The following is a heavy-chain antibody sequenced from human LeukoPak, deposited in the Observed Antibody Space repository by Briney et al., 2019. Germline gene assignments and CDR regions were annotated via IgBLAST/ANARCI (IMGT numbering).Heavy chain of an antibody. CDR3: ARRNYDILTGYYNDYFDY. V-gene: IGHV5-10-1*01. CDR1: GYSFTSYW. Sequence: GESLRISCKGSGYSFTSYWISWVRQMSGKGLEWMGRIDPSDSYTNYSPSFQGHVTISADKTISTAYLQWSSLKASDTAMYYCARRNYDILTGYYNDYFDYWGRGTLVTVSS. CDR2: IDPSDSYT. D-gene: IGHD3-9*01. J-gene: IGHJ4*02.